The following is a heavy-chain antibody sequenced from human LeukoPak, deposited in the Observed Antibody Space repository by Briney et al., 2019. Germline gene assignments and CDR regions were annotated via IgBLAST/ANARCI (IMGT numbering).Heavy chain of an antibody. CDR3: AKSVGSGPCNDY. V-gene: IGHV3-30-3*02. Sequence: GGSLRLSCAASGFTFSSYAMHWVRQAPGKGLVWVAVISHDGSNKYYADSVKGRFTVSRDNSKNTLYLQMNSLRAEDMAVYYCAKSVGSGPCNDYWGQGTLVAVSS. D-gene: IGHD6-19*01. CDR1: GFTFSSYA. J-gene: IGHJ4*02. CDR2: ISHDGSNK.